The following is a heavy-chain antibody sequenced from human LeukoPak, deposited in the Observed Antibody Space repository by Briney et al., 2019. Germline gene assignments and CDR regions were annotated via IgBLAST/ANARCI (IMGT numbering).Heavy chain of an antibody. Sequence: PGGSLRLSCAASGFTFSNAWMSWVRQAPGKGLEWVGRIKSKTDGGTTDYAAPVKGRFTISRDDSKNTLYLQMNSLKTEDTAVYYCTTDHYYGLHLPYWGQGTLVTVSS. V-gene: IGHV3-15*01. CDR1: GFTFSNAW. J-gene: IGHJ4*02. CDR3: TTDHYYGLHLPY. D-gene: IGHD3-10*01. CDR2: IKSKTDGGTT.